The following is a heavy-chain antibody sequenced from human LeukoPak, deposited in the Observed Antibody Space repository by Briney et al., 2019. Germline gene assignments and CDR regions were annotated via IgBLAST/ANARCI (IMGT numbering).Heavy chain of an antibody. V-gene: IGHV3-48*04. J-gene: IGHJ4*02. CDR3: ARDAPLTY. CDR2: VSSSSSTI. CDR1: GFTFSSYS. Sequence: GGSLRLSCAASGFTFSSYSMNWVRQAPGEGLEWVSYVSSSSSTIYYAGSVKGRFTISRDNAKNSLYLQMNSLRAEDTAVYYCARDAPLTYWGQGTLVTVSS.